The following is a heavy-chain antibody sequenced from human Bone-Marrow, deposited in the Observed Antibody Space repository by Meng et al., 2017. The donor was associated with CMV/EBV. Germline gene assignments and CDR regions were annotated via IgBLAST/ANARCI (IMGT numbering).Heavy chain of an antibody. CDR3: ARGGFGVVIEVWSYYGMDV. V-gene: IGHV3-30*02. CDR1: GFTFSSYA. D-gene: IGHD3-3*01. CDR2: IRYDGSNK. J-gene: IGHJ6*02. Sequence: GESLKISCAASGFTFSSYAMSWVRQAPGKGLEWVAFIRYDGSNKYYADSVEGRFTISRDNAKNSLYLQMNSLRAEDTAVYYCARGGFGVVIEVWSYYGMDVWGQGTTVTVSS.